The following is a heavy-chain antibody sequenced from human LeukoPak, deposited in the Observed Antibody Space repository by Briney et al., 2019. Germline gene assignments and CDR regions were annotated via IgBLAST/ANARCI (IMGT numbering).Heavy chain of an antibody. J-gene: IGHJ4*02. V-gene: IGHV4-59*08. D-gene: IGHD3-9*01. CDR2: IYYSGST. Sequence: PSETLSLTCTVSGGSISSYYWSWIRQPPGKGLEWIGYIYYSGSTNYNPSLKSRVTISVDTSKNQFSLRLSSVTAADTAMYYCASSLDILTGYSLKKFDYWGQGTLVTVSS. CDR3: ASSLDILTGYSLKKFDY. CDR1: GGSISSYY.